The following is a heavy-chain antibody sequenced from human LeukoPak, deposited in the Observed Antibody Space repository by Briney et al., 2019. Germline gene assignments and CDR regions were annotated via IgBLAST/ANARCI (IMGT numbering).Heavy chain of an antibody. V-gene: IGHV3-33*01. CDR1: GFTFSSIG. D-gene: IGHD2-2*01. CDR2: IGYDGSNK. CDR3: ARGVGSTTYYAMDV. J-gene: IGHJ6*02. Sequence: GGSLRLSCAASGFTFSSIGIHWVRQAPGKGLEWVAVIGYDGSNKYYADSVQGRFTISRDNSKNTLFLQMNSLRAEDTAVYYRARGVGSTTYYAMDVGGQGTTVTVSS.